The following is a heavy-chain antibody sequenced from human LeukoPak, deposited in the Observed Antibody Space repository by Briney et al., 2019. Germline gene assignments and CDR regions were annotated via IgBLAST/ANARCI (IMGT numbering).Heavy chain of an antibody. J-gene: IGHJ4*02. Sequence: GGSLRLSCAASGFTFSSYSMNWVRQAPGKGLEWVSSISSSSSYIYYADSVKGRFTISRDNAKNSLYLQMNSLRAEGTAVYYCARDPDVITGDGGDYWGQGTLVTVSS. CDR1: GFTFSSYS. D-gene: IGHD7-27*01. CDR2: ISSSSSYI. V-gene: IGHV3-21*01. CDR3: ARDPDVITGDGGDY.